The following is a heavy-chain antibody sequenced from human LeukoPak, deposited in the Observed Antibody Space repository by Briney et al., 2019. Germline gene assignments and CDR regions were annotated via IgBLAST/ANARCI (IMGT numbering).Heavy chain of an antibody. V-gene: IGHV1-69*05. CDR1: GGTFSSYA. D-gene: IGHD1-14*01. J-gene: IGHJ4*02. Sequence: ASVKVSCKASGGTFSSYANGWVRQAPGQGLEWMGGIIPIFGTANYAQKFQGRVTITTDESTSTAYMELSSLRSEDTAVYYCARAFSIRLPGGQPFDYWGQGTLVTVSS. CDR2: IIPIFGTA. CDR3: ARAFSIRLPGGQPFDY.